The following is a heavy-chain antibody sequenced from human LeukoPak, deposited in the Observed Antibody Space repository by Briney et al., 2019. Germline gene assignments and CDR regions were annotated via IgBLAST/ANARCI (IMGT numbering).Heavy chain of an antibody. CDR2: INHSGST. D-gene: IGHD2-2*01. Sequence: SETLSLTCAVYGGSLSGYYWSWIRQPPGKGLEWIGEINHSGSTNYNPSLKSRVTMSVDTSKNQFSLKLSSVTAADTAVYYCARDRKVVPAAIRHWYFDLWGRGTLVTVSS. CDR1: GGSLSGYY. J-gene: IGHJ2*01. V-gene: IGHV4-34*01. CDR3: ARDRKVVPAAIRHWYFDL.